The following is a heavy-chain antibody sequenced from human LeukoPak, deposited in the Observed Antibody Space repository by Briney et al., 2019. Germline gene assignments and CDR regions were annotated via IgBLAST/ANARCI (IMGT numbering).Heavy chain of an antibody. D-gene: IGHD6-6*01. J-gene: IGHJ5*02. CDR3: ARGRRLGIAARPRGWFDP. V-gene: IGHV4-34*01. CDR1: GGSFSGYY. Sequence: PSETLSLTCAVYGGSFSGYYWSWIRQPPGKGLERIGEINHSGSTNYNPSLKSRVTISVDTSKNQFSLKLSSVTAADTAVYYCARGRRLGIAARPRGWFDPWGQGTLVTVSS. CDR2: INHSGST.